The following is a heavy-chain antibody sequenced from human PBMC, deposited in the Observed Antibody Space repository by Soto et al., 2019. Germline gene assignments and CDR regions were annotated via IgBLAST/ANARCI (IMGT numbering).Heavy chain of an antibody. D-gene: IGHD3-22*01. V-gene: IGHV4-30-2*01. CDR2: LYHTGST. CDR3: ARATGGYYTHIEY. J-gene: IGHJ4*02. Sequence: SETLSLTCSVSGDSISSGCSSWSWIRQTPGKGLEWIGYLYHTGSTYYNPSLKSRVTISVDRSKNQFSLKLSSVTAADTAVYYCARATGGYYTHIEYWGQGTLVTVS. CDR1: GDSISSGCSS.